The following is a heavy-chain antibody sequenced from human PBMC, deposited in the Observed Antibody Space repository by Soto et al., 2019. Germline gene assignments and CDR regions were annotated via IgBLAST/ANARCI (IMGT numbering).Heavy chain of an antibody. CDR3: ARAGKQQLVNRYYFDY. V-gene: IGHV3-72*01. J-gene: IGHJ4*02. D-gene: IGHD6-13*01. CDR1: GFTFSDHY. Sequence: GGSLRLSCAASGFTFSDHYMDWVRQAPGKGLEWVGRTRNKANSYTTEYAASVKGRFTISRDDSKNSLYLQMNSLKTEDTAVYYCARAGKQQLVNRYYFDYWGQGTLVTVSS. CDR2: TRNKANSYTT.